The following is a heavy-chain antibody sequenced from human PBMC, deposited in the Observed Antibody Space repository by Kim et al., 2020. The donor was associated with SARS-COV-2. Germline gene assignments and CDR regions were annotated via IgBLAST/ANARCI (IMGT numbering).Heavy chain of an antibody. CDR2: GSRK. CDR3: ARRSSSFDY. J-gene: IGHJ4*02. D-gene: IGHD6-6*01. V-gene: IGHV3-7*03. Sequence: GSRKYYVGAVKGRFTNSRDNAKKSLYLQMNGLRAEDTAVFYCARRSSSFDYWGQGTLVTVSS.